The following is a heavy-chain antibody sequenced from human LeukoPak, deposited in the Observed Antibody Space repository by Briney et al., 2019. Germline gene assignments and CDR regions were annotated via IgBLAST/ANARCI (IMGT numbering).Heavy chain of an antibody. CDR3: ARIVRPDIDSINYYYYYMDV. D-gene: IGHD2/OR15-2a*01. J-gene: IGHJ6*03. Sequence: SETLSLTCAVSGGSISSGGYSWSWIRQPPGEGLEWIGYIYHSGSTYYNPSLKSRVTISVDRSKNQFSLKLNSVTAADTAVYYCARIVRPDIDSINYYYYYMDVWGKGTTVTVSS. V-gene: IGHV4-30-2*02. CDR2: IYHSGST. CDR1: GGSISSGGYS.